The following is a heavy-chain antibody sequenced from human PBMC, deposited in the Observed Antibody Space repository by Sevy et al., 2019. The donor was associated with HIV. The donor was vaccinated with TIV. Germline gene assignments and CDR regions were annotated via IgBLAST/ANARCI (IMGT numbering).Heavy chain of an antibody. J-gene: IGHJ6*02. CDR1: NYSISSGYY. CDR3: ARASGGDRLDYYGMDV. Sequence: SETLSLTCAVSNYSISSGYYWGWIRQSPGKGLEWIGNIYHSGSTYYNPSLKSRVTISVDASKNYFSLRLTSVTAADTAVYYCARASGGDRLDYYGMDVWCQGTTVTVSS. D-gene: IGHD2-15*01. V-gene: IGHV4-38-2*01. CDR2: IYHSGST.